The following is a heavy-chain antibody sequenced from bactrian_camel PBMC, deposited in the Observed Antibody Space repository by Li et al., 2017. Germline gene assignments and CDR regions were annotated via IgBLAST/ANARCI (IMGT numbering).Heavy chain of an antibody. CDR2: IGRDGST. V-gene: IGHV3S53*01. CDR3: AADPQCSAYGRGVGDYAT. Sequence: VQLVESGGGSVQPGGSLRLSCVHSGYHFNTFCMGWFRQAPEMQREGVATIGRDGSTSVSESVKGRFAISKDTAKHTLYLQMDNLIPEDTGMYYCAADPQCSAYGRGVGDYATWGPGTQVTVS. J-gene: IGHJ6*01. CDR1: GYHFNTFC. D-gene: IGHD4*01.